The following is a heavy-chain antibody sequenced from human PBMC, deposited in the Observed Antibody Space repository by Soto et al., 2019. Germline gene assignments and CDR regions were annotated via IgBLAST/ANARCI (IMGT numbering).Heavy chain of an antibody. D-gene: IGHD3-3*01. Sequence: SETLSLTCAVSGGSISSGGYSWSWIRQPPGKGLEWIGYIYHSGSTYYNPSLKSRVTISVDRSKNQFSLKLSSVTAADTAVYYCARLITIFGVVIKGNWYFDLWGRGTPVTVSS. V-gene: IGHV4-30-2*01. CDR2: IYHSGST. CDR1: GGSISSGGYS. CDR3: ARLITIFGVVIKGNWYFDL. J-gene: IGHJ2*01.